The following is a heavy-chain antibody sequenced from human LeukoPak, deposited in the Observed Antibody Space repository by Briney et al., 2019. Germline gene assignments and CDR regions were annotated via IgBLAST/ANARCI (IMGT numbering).Heavy chain of an antibody. Sequence: GGSLRLSCAASGFKFSDHYIDWVRQAPGKGLEWVSSISSSSSYIYYADSVKGRFTISRDNAKNSLYLQMNSLRAEDTAVYYCARDSSGWPSDYWGQGTLVTVSS. CDR3: ARDSSGWPSDY. V-gene: IGHV3-21*01. CDR1: GFKFSDHY. CDR2: ISSSSSYI. D-gene: IGHD6-19*01. J-gene: IGHJ4*02.